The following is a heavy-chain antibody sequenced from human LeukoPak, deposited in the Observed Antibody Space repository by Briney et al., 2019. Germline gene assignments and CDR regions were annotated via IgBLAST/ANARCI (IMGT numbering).Heavy chain of an antibody. CDR2: TYYRSRWGN. CDR1: GDSVSNSIAT. D-gene: IGHD4/OR15-4a*01. Sequence: SQTLSLTCAISGDSVSNSIATWNWVRQSPSRGLEWLGRTYYRSRWGNDYAISVKSRITISPDTSRNQFSLQLNSVTPEDTAVYYCVRDSDNYYWALDFWGQGPPVTVSS. CDR3: VRDSDNYYWALDF. V-gene: IGHV6-1*01. J-gene: IGHJ4*02.